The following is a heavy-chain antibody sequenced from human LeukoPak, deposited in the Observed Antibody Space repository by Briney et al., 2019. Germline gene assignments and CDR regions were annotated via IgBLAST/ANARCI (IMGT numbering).Heavy chain of an antibody. Sequence: SGTLSLTCTVSGGSISSAGYYWNWIRQHPEKGLEWIGYISYSGSTYYNPSLKSRVTISVDTSKNHFSLKLSSVTAADTAVYYRARGGYCSSTSCYRGKLDYWGQGTLVTVSS. CDR1: GGSISSAGYY. V-gene: IGHV4-31*03. CDR3: ARGGYCSSTSCYRGKLDY. CDR2: ISYSGST. J-gene: IGHJ4*02. D-gene: IGHD2-2*01.